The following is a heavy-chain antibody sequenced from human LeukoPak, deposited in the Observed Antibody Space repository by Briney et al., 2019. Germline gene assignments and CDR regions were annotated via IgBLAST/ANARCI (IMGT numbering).Heavy chain of an antibody. Sequence: ASVKVSCKASGYTFTSYGISWVRQAPGQGLEWMGWISAYNGNTNYAQKLQGRVTMTTDTSTSTAYMELRSLRSDDTAVYYCARGRRQLERQMYWFDPWGQGTLDTVFS. D-gene: IGHD1-1*01. V-gene: IGHV1-18*01. CDR1: GYTFTSYG. CDR3: ARGRRQLERQMYWFDP. CDR2: ISAYNGNT. J-gene: IGHJ5*02.